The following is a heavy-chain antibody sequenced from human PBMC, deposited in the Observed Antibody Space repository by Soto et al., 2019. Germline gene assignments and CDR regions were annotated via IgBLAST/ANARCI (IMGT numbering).Heavy chain of an antibody. CDR1: GGSISSSSYY. D-gene: IGHD3-3*01. V-gene: IGHV4-39*01. CDR2: IYYSGST. CDR3: ARTTYDFWSGYPRNWFDP. J-gene: IGHJ5*02. Sequence: SETLSLTCIVSGGSISSSSYYWGWIRQPPGKGLEWIGSIYYSGSTYYNPSLKSRVTISVDTSKNQFSLKLSSVTAADTAVYYCARTTYDFWSGYPRNWFDPWGQGTLVTVS.